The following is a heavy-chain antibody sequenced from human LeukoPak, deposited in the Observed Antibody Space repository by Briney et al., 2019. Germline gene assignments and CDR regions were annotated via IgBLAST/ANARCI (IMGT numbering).Heavy chain of an antibody. CDR2: ISYDGSNK. Sequence: QPGRSLRLSCAASGFTFSSYGMHWVRQAPGKGLEWVAVISYDGSNKYYADSAKGRFTISRDNSKNTLYLQMNSLRAEDTAVYYCAKETSSGYPDYWGQGTLVTVSS. D-gene: IGHD3-22*01. J-gene: IGHJ4*02. CDR1: GFTFSSYG. CDR3: AKETSSGYPDY. V-gene: IGHV3-30*18.